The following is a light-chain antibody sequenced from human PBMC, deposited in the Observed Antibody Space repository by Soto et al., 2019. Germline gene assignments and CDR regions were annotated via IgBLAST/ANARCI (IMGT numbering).Light chain of an antibody. CDR2: AVS. Sequence: EIVMTQTPLSLSVTPGQPASISCKSSQSLVFSNGKTYLHWYVQRRGQPPQLLIYAVSTRFSGVPDRFSGSGSGTDFTLKISRVEAEDVGVYYCMQTVQFTWTFGQGTKVEIK. CDR3: MQTVQFTWT. CDR1: QSLVFSNGKTY. V-gene: IGKV2D-29*01. J-gene: IGKJ1*01.